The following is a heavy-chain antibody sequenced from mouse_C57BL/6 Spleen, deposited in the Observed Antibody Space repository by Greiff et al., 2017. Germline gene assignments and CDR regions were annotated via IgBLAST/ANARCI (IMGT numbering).Heavy chain of an antibody. V-gene: IGHV1-69*01. CDR2: IDPSDSYT. D-gene: IGHD1-1*01. Sequence: QVQLQQPGAELVMPGASVKLSCKASGYTFTSYWMHWVKQRPGQGLEWIGEIDPSDSYTNYNQKFKGKSTLTVDKSSSTAYMQLSSLTSEDSAVYYGARSRYGSSYGSFGDWGQGTLVTVSA. CDR1: GYTFTSYW. J-gene: IGHJ3*01. CDR3: ARSRYGSSYGSFGD.